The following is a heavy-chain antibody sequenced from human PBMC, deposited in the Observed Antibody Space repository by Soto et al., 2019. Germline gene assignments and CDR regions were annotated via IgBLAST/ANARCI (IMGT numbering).Heavy chain of an antibody. Sequence: LRLSCAASGFTFSNAWMSWVRQAPGKGLEWVGRIKSKTDGGTTDYAAPVKGRFTISRDDSKNTLYLQMNSLKTEDTAVYYCTTGLSSGGYYYGMDVWGQGTTVTVSS. V-gene: IGHV3-15*01. CDR1: GFTFSNAW. CDR3: TTGLSSGGYYYGMDV. D-gene: IGHD6-19*01. CDR2: IKSKTDGGTT. J-gene: IGHJ6*02.